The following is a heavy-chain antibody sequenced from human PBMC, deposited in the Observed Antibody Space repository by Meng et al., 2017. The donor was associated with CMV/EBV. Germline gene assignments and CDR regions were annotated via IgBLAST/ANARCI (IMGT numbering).Heavy chain of an antibody. CDR2: IKSKTEGGTT. CDR3: TTLYYYDSSGLNY. Sequence: GGSLRLSCAASGFTFSNAWMSWVRQAPGKGLEWVGRIKSKTEGGTTDYAAPVKGRFTISRDDSKNTLYLQMNSLKTEDTAVYYCTTLYYYDSSGLNYWGQGTLVTVSS. D-gene: IGHD3-22*01. J-gene: IGHJ4*02. V-gene: IGHV3-15*01. CDR1: GFTFSNAW.